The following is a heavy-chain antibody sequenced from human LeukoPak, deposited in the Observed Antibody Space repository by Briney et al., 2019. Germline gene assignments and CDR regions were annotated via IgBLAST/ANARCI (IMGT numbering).Heavy chain of an antibody. CDR3: ARAFGVIINGGYFDP. CDR2: IYYSGRT. J-gene: IGHJ5*02. CDR1: NGSIISGDYY. Sequence: SQTLSLTCTVSNGSIISGDYYWSWIRQPPGKGLEWIGYIYYSGRTYYNPSLKSRFSISVDTSKNQFSLKLISVTAADTAVYYCARAFGVIINGGYFDPWGQGTLVTVSS. V-gene: IGHV4-30-4*01. D-gene: IGHD3-3*01.